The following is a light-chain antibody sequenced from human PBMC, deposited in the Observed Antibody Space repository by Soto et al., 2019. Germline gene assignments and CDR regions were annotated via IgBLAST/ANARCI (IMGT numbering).Light chain of an antibody. CDR1: QGISTL. CDR2: DAS. Sequence: AIQLTQSPSSLSASVGDRVTITCRAGQGISTLFAWYQQKPGKAPKLLIYDASTLESGVPSRFSGSGSVTDFALTISSLQPEDFATYYCQQFFDYRLPFGGGTKVDIK. V-gene: IGKV1D-13*01. J-gene: IGKJ4*01. CDR3: QQFFDYRLP.